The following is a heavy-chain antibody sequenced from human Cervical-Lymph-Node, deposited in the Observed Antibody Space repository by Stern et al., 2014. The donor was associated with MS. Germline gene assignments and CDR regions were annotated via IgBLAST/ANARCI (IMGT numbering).Heavy chain of an antibody. J-gene: IGHJ4*02. Sequence: QVQLMQSGAEIRKPGASVKISCEASGYTFTTYYMHWVRQAPGQGLEWVALFNPSGGKTTYAQRFQGRVTVTGDTSTSTFYMELTGLRSEDTDVYYCARILSLATSDSWGQGTLVSVSS. D-gene: IGHD1-1*01. CDR2: FNPSGGKT. CDR1: GYTFTTYY. CDR3: ARILSLATSDS. V-gene: IGHV1-46*01.